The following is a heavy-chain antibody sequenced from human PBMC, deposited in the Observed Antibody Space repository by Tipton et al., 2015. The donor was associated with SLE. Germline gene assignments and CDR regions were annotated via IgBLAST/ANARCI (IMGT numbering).Heavy chain of an antibody. D-gene: IGHD2-2*02. Sequence: LRLSCTVSGGSVNGYYWSWIRQPPEKEPEWIGYIYYSGATKYNPSLTSRVTISVDTSKNQFSLKLSSVTAADTAVYYCARDRDIVLEPVPIPPAFDIWGQGTMVTVSS. CDR3: ARDRDIVLEPVPIPPAFDI. CDR1: GGSVNGYY. V-gene: IGHV4-59*02. CDR2: IYYSGAT. J-gene: IGHJ3*02.